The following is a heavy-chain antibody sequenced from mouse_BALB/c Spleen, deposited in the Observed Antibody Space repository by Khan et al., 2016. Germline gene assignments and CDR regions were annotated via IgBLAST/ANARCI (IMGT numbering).Heavy chain of an antibody. Sequence: EVKLLESGGGLVQPGGSLKLSCAASGFDFSRYWMSWVRQAPGKGLEWIGEINPDSSMITYTPSLQAKFIISRANAKNPLYLHMSKERSDAPALYYGASTFGYFDVWGEGTTVTVSS. CDR3: ASTFGYFDV. CDR2: INPDSSMI. V-gene: IGHV4-1*02. J-gene: IGHJ1*01. CDR1: GFDFSRYW.